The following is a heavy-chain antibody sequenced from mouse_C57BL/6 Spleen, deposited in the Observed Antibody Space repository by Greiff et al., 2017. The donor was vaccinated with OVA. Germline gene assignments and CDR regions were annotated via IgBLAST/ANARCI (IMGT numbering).Heavy chain of an antibody. Sequence: VHVKQSGPVLVKPGASVTMSCKASGYTFTDYYMNWVKQSHGKSLEWIGVINPYNGGTSYNQKFKGKATLTVDKSSSTAYMELNSLTSEDSAVYYCARGDYSNSYYFDDWGQGTTLTVSS. D-gene: IGHD2-5*01. CDR3: ARGDYSNSYYFDD. CDR2: INPYNGGT. V-gene: IGHV1-19*01. CDR1: GYTFTDYY. J-gene: IGHJ2*01.